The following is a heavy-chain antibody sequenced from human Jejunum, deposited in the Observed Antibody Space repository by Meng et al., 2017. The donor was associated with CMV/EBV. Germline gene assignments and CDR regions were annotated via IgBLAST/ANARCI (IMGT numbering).Heavy chain of an antibody. J-gene: IGHJ1*01. CDR3: LRGSGGSV. Sequence: QGGVGRSGPPVSQPFATPALTCAVTGDSITNHNGWSWVRQAPGKGLEWIGEITHRGSSAYNPSLKSRVSMSIDKSKNQFSLKLTSVTAADTAVYHCLRGSGGSVWGQGTLVTVSS. CDR1: GDSITNHNG. CDR2: ITHRGSS. D-gene: IGHD3-10*01. V-gene: IGHV4-4*02.